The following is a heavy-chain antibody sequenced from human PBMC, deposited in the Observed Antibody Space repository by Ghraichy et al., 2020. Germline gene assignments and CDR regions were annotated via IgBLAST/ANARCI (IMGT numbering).Heavy chain of an antibody. CDR3: ARRTMVRGVINWFDP. Sequence: SVKVPCKASGGTFSSYAISWVRQAPGQGLEWMGGIIPIFGTANYAQKFQGRVTITADESTSTAYMELSSLRSEDTAVYYCARRTMVRGVINWFDPWGQGTLVTVSS. D-gene: IGHD3-10*01. V-gene: IGHV1-69*13. CDR1: GGTFSSYA. J-gene: IGHJ5*02. CDR2: IIPIFGTA.